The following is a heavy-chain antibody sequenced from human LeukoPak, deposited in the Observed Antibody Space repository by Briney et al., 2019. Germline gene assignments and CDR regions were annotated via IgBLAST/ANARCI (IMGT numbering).Heavy chain of an antibody. CDR3: ARSALEEVGWFDP. J-gene: IGHJ5*02. Sequence: SVKVSCKASGGTFSSYAISWVRQAPGRGLEWMGGIIPIFGTANYAQKFQGRVTITTDESTSTAYMELSSLRSEDTAVYYCARSALEEVGWFDPWGQGTLVTVSS. CDR2: IIPIFGTA. D-gene: IGHD1-1*01. V-gene: IGHV1-69*05. CDR1: GGTFSSYA.